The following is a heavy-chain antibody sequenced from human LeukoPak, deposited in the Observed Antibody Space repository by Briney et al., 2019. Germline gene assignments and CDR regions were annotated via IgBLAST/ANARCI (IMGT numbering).Heavy chain of an antibody. CDR3: AREELFGESDY. Sequence: GGSLRLSCAASGFTVSSNYMSWVRQAPGRGLEWVSVIYSGGSTYYADSVKGRFTISRDNSKNTLYLQMNSLRAEDTAVYYCAREELFGESDYWGQGTLVTVSS. V-gene: IGHV3-66*02. D-gene: IGHD3-10*02. CDR2: IYSGGST. J-gene: IGHJ4*02. CDR1: GFTVSSNY.